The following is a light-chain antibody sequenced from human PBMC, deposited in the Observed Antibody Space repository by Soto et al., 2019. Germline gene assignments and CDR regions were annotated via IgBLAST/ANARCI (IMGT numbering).Light chain of an antibody. J-gene: IGKJ1*01. CDR3: QQYNSYSGT. CDR1: QSITSW. Sequence: DIQMTQSPSTLSGSVGDRVTITCRASQSITSWLAWYQQKPGKAPKLLIYKASSLQSGVPSRFSGSGSGTEFTLTISSLQPDDFATYYCQQYNSYSGTFGHGTKVDIK. CDR2: KAS. V-gene: IGKV1-5*03.